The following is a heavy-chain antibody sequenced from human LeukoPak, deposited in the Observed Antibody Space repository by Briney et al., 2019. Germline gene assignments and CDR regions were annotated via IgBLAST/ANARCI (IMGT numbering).Heavy chain of an antibody. D-gene: IGHD5/OR15-5a*01. CDR3: TRDTGSTGEVKFDP. CDR2: IYTIGGT. J-gene: IGHJ5*02. V-gene: IGHV4-4*07. CDR1: GNSFGDYY. Sequence: SETLSLTCAVSGNSFGDYYWSWIRQPAGKGLEWIGRIYTIGGTTYNPYLKSRVTMSVDTSKSQFSLNLMSVTAADTAVYYCTRDTGSTGEVKFDPWGQGTLVTVSS.